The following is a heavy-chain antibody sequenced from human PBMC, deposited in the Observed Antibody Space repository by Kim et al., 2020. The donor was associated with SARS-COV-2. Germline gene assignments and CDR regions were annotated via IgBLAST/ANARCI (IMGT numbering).Heavy chain of an antibody. CDR2: IYYSGST. Sequence: SETLSLTCTVSGGSVSSGSYYWSWIRQPPGKGLEWIGYIYYSGSTNYNPSLKSRVTISVDTSKNQFSLKLSPVTAADTAVYYCARVERYFDWDRFDYWGQGTLVTVSS. CDR1: GGSVSSGSYY. CDR3: ARVERYFDWDRFDY. J-gene: IGHJ4*02. V-gene: IGHV4-61*01. D-gene: IGHD3-9*01.